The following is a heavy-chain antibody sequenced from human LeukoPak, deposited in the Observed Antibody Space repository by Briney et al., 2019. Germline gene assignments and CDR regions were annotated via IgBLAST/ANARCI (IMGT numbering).Heavy chain of an antibody. Sequence: ASVKVSCKASGYTFSSYVMHWVRQVPGQRLEWMGWINAGKGDTKYSQKFQGRVTITRDTSASTAYMELSSLRSEDTAVYYCARGLWFGESYNWFDPWGQGTLVTVSS. V-gene: IGHV1-3*01. J-gene: IGHJ5*02. CDR3: ARGLWFGESYNWFDP. D-gene: IGHD3-10*01. CDR2: INAGKGDT. CDR1: GYTFSSYV.